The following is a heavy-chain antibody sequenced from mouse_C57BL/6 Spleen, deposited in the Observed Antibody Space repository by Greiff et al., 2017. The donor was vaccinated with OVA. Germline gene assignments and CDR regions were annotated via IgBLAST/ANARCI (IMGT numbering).Heavy chain of an antibody. CDR3: AREGNGSSTHWYFDV. CDR1: GYSITSDY. V-gene: IGHV3-8*01. J-gene: IGHJ1*03. Sequence: EVNVVESGPGLAKPSQTLSLTCSVTGYSITSDYWNWIRKFPGNKLEYMGYISYSGSTYYNPSLKSRISITRDTSKNQYYLQLNSVTTEDTATYYWAREGNGSSTHWYFDVWGTGTTVTVSS. D-gene: IGHD1-1*01. CDR2: ISYSGST.